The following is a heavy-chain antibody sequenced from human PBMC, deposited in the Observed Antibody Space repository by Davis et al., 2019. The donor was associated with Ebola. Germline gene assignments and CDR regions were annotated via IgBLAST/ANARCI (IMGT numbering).Heavy chain of an antibody. CDR2: IYPGDSQT. CDR3: ARPRYSTSYEKFQR. Sequence: GESLKISCQASGYTFSTYWIGWVRQMPGKGLEWMGMIYPGDSQTKYSPSFQGQVTISADKSISTAYLQWSSVKASDTAMYYCARPRYSTSYEKFQRWGQGTLVTVSS. V-gene: IGHV5-51*01. D-gene: IGHD6-13*01. CDR1: GYTFSTYW. J-gene: IGHJ1*01.